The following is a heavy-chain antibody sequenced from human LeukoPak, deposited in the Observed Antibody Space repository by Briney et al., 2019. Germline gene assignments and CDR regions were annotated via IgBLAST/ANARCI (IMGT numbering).Heavy chain of an antibody. CDR1: GYTFINNW. CDR2: INPTGTTT. D-gene: IGHD3-10*01. J-gene: IGHJ5*02. CDR3: ARDNSVGDIAWWFDP. V-gene: IGHV1-46*01. Sequence: ASVKVSCKASGYTFINNWMHWVRQAPRQGLEWVGLINPTGTTTLYAQKFQGRVTLTRDMSTSTDYMELRSLKSEDTAVYYCARDNSVGDIAWWFDPWGQGTLVTVSS.